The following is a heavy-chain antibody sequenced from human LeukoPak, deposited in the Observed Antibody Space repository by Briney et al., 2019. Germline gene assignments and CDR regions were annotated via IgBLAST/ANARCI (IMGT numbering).Heavy chain of an antibody. CDR1: GFTFGSYG. J-gene: IGHJ4*02. CDR2: IWYDGSNK. CDR3: ARDLLSYRSSWHHFDY. V-gene: IGHV3-33*01. D-gene: IGHD6-13*01. Sequence: GGSLRLSCAASGFTFGSYGMHWVRQAPGKGLEWVAVIWYDGSNKYYADSVKGRFTISRDNSKNTLYLQMNSLRAEDTAVYYCARDLLSYRSSWHHFDYWGQGTLVTVST.